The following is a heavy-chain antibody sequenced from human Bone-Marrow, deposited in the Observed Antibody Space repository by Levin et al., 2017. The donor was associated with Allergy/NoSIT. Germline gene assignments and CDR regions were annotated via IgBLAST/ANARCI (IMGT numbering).Heavy chain of an antibody. J-gene: IGHJ4*02. CDR2: TSYDGSNK. D-gene: IGHD6-13*01. CDR3: ARRGGEPQISWNYYFDN. V-gene: IGHV3-30*04. CDR1: GFIFSSYA. Sequence: GGSLRLSCAASGFIFSSYAMHWVRQSPGKGLEWVSVTSYDGSNKYYADSVKGRFTISRDNSKNTLYLQMNSLTTEDTAVYYCARRGGEPQISWNYYFDNWGQGTLVTVSS.